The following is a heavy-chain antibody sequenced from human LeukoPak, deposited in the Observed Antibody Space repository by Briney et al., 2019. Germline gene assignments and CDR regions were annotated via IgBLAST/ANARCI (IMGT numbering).Heavy chain of an antibody. V-gene: IGHV1-69*05. CDR3: ASNPHCGGDCYANDAFDI. Sequence: SSVKVSCKASGGTFSSYAISWVRQAPGQEPEWMGGIIHNFGTANYAQKFQGRVTITTDESTRTAYVELSSLRSEDTAVYYCASNPHCGGDCYANDAFDIWGQGTMVTVSS. D-gene: IGHD2-21*02. CDR2: IIHNFGTA. J-gene: IGHJ3*02. CDR1: GGTFSSYA.